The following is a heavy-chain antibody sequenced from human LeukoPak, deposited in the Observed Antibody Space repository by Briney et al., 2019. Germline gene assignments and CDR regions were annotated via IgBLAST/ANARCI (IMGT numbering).Heavy chain of an antibody. D-gene: IGHD6-19*01. CDR1: GFTFSSYS. V-gene: IGHV3-21*01. J-gene: IGHJ4*02. Sequence: GGSLRLSCAASGFTFSSYSMNWVRQAPGKGLEWVSSISSSSSYIYYADSVKGRFTISRDNAKNSLYLQINSLRAEDTAVYYCARDQGYIAVAGPDYWGQGTLVTVSS. CDR2: ISSSSSYI. CDR3: ARDQGYIAVAGPDY.